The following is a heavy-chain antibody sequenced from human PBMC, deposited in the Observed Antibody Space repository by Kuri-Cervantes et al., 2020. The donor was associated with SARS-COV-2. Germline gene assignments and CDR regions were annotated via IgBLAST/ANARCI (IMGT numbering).Heavy chain of an antibody. D-gene: IGHD3-16*02. CDR1: GFTFSSYS. CDR2: ISSSSSTI. V-gene: IGHV3-48*01. CDR3: ARRGGYLPPDAFDI. Sequence: GESLKISCAASGFTFSSYSMNWVRQAPGKGLEWVSYISSSSSTIYYADSVKGRFTISRDNAKNSLYVQMSSLRAEDTAVYYCARRGGYLPPDAFDIWGQGTMVTVSS. J-gene: IGHJ3*02.